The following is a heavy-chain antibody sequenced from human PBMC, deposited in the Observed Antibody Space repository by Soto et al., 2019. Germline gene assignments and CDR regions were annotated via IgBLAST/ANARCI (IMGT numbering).Heavy chain of an antibody. D-gene: IGHD3-10*01. CDR3: AREGAAITMVRGVSSRGMDV. CDR2: INAGNGNT. CDR1: GYTFTSYA. Sequence: QVQLVQSGAEVKKPGASVKVSCKASGYTFTSYAMHWVRQAPGQRLEWMGWINAGNGNTKYSQKFQGRVTITRDTSASTAYMELSSLRSEDTAVYYCAREGAAITMVRGVSSRGMDVWGQGTTVTVSS. V-gene: IGHV1-3*01. J-gene: IGHJ6*02.